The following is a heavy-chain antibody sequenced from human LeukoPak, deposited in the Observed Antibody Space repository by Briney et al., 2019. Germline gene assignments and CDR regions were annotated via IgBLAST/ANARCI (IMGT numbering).Heavy chain of an antibody. D-gene: IGHD7-27*01. CDR1: GFTFSSYA. J-gene: IGHJ4*02. V-gene: IGHV3-23*01. CDR3: AKYGWGFYFDY. CDR2: ISGSGGST. Sequence: GGSLRPSCAASGFTFSSYAMSWVRQAPGKGLEWVSAISGSGGSTYYADSMKGRFTISKDNSKNTLYLQMNSLRAEDTAVYYCAKYGWGFYFDYWGQGTLVTVSS.